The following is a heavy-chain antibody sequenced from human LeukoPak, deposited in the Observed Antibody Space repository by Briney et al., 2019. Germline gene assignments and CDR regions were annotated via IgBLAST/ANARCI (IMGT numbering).Heavy chain of an antibody. V-gene: IGHV3-74*01. CDR3: ARASTAVTTRDYFDY. CDR2: IKSDGSST. J-gene: IGHJ4*02. Sequence: GRSLRLSCAASGFAFSRYWMSWARQAPGKGLVWVSRIKSDGSSTTYADSVKGRFTLSRDNAKNTLYLEMNSLRAEDTAVYYCARASTAVTTRDYFDYWGQGTLVTVSS. CDR1: GFAFSRYW. D-gene: IGHD4-17*01.